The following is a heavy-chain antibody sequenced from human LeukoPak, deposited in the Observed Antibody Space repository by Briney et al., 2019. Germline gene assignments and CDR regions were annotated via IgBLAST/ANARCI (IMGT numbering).Heavy chain of an antibody. J-gene: IGHJ4*02. CDR1: GGTFSSYA. Sequence: SVKVSCKASGGTFSSYAISWVRQAPGQGLEWMGGIIPIFGTANYAQKFQGRVTITADESTSTAYMELSSLRSEDTAVYYCASSGGYGYQFDYWGQGTLVTVSS. CDR2: IIPIFGTA. CDR3: ASSGGYGYQFDY. D-gene: IGHD5-18*01. V-gene: IGHV1-69*13.